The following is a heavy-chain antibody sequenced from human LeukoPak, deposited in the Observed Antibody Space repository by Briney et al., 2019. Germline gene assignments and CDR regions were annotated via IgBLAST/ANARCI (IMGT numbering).Heavy chain of an antibody. CDR2: IKQDGSDK. V-gene: IGHV3-7*01. CDR1: GFTFTFYW. D-gene: IGHD3-22*01. Sequence: PGGSLRLSCAASGFTFTFYWMSWVRQAPGKGLGWVANIKQDGSDKYYVGSVKGRFTISRDNSKNSLYLQMNSLRAEDTAFYFCARHSNKYDFDSSGHYRSFDYWGQGTLVSASS. J-gene: IGHJ4*02. CDR3: ARHSNKYDFDSSGHYRSFDY.